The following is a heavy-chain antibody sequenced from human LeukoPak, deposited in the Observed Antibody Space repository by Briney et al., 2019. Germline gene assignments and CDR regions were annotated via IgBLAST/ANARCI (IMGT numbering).Heavy chain of an antibody. CDR2: ISWNSGSI. D-gene: IGHD6-13*01. V-gene: IGHV3-9*01. J-gene: IGHJ4*02. Sequence: GGSLRLSCAASGFTFDDYAMHWVRQAPGKGLEWVSGISWNSGSIGYADSVKGRFTISRDNAKNSLHLQMNSLRAEDTALYYCAKDIGIAAAGTYFDYWGQGTLVTVSS. CDR3: AKDIGIAAAGTYFDY. CDR1: GFTFDDYA.